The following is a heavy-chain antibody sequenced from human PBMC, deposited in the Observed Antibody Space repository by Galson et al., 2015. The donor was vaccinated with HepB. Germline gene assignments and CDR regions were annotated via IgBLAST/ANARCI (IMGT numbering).Heavy chain of an antibody. CDR2: INPSDDST. D-gene: IGHD6-13*01. V-gene: IGHV1-46*01. CDR3: ARRAERDSSSWPLFDN. CDR1: GYSFSDHY. J-gene: IGHJ4*02. Sequence: SVKVSCKASGYSFSDHYMNWVRQAPGQGLEWMGIINPSDDSTTYAQRLQDRVTMISDTSPRTVYMEMSRLRSEDTAVYYCARRAERDSSSWPLFDNEGQGTLVIVSS.